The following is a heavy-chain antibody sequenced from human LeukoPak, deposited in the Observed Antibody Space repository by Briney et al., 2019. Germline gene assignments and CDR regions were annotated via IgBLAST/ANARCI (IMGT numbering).Heavy chain of an antibody. D-gene: IGHD4-11*01. CDR2: ISAYNGNT. V-gene: IGHV1-18*01. CDR1: GYTLTSYG. Sequence: ASVKVSCKASGYTLTSYGISWVRQAPGQGLEWMGWISAYNGNTNYAQKLQGRVTMTTDTSTSTAYMELRSLRSDDTAVYYCARDGKLQYQYYYYYYGMDVWGQGTTVTVSS. J-gene: IGHJ6*02. CDR3: ARDGKLQYQYYYYYYGMDV.